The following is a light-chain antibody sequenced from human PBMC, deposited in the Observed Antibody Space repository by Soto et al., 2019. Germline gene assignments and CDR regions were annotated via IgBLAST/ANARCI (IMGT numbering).Light chain of an antibody. CDR2: GAS. CDR1: QSVSSSY. V-gene: IGKV3-20*01. J-gene: IGKJ1*01. CDR3: QQYGSSWT. Sequence: EIVLTQSPGTLSLSPGERATLSCRASQSVSSSYLAGYQQKPGQAPRLLIYGASSRANGIPDRFSGSGSGTDFTLTISRLEPEDFAVYYCQQYGSSWTFGQGTKVEIK.